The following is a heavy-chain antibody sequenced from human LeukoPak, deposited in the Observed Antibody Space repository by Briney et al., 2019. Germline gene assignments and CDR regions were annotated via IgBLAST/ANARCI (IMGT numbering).Heavy chain of an antibody. CDR3: ARDPYSGNYGGYYYYYMDV. CDR2: ITSSSTYI. Sequence: KTGGSLRLSCAASGFTFNNYNMNWVRQAPGKGLEWVSSITSSSTYIYYADSVKGRFTISRDNAKNSLYLQMNSLRPEDTAVYYCARDPYSGNYGGYYYYYMDVWGKGTTVTISS. V-gene: IGHV3-21*01. J-gene: IGHJ6*03. CDR1: GFTFNNYN. D-gene: IGHD1-26*01.